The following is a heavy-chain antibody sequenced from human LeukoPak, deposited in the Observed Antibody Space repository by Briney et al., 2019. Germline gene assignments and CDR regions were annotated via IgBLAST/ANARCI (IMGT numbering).Heavy chain of an antibody. CDR3: ARDPSLRVTLDY. J-gene: IGHJ4*02. Sequence: GRSLRLSCAASGFTFSVYGMHWVRQAPGKGLEWVAVIRHDGGQKYYADSVKGRFTISRDNTKNMLYLQMNSLRVEDTAVYHCARDPSLRVTLDYWGQGTLVTVSS. CDR2: IRHDGGQK. D-gene: IGHD4-11*01. CDR1: GFTFSVYG. V-gene: IGHV3-33*08.